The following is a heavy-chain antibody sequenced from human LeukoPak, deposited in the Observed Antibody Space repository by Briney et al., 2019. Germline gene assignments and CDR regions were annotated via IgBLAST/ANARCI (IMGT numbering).Heavy chain of an antibody. CDR3: ARGRYYYDSSGYRGSPYYYYGMDV. J-gene: IGHJ6*02. CDR2: INHSGST. V-gene: IGHV4-34*01. CDR1: GGSFSGYY. D-gene: IGHD3-22*01. Sequence: SETLSLTCAVYGGSFSGYYWSWIRQPPGKGLEWIGEINHSGSTNYNPSLKSRVTISVDTSKNQFSLKLSSVTAADTAVYYCARGRYYYDSSGYRGSPYYYYGMDVWGQGTTVTVSS.